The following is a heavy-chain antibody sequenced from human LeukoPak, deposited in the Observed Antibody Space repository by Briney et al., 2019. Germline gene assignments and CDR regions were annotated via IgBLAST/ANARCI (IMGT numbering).Heavy chain of an antibody. D-gene: IGHD3-9*01. CDR2: IYPGDSDT. Sequence: GESLKISCKGSGYSFTSYWIGWVRQMPGKGLGWMGIIYPGDSDTRYSPSFQGQVTISADKSISTAYLQWSSLKASDTAMYYCARRIRGSYDILTGPKHGDFDYWGQGTLVTVSS. J-gene: IGHJ4*02. V-gene: IGHV5-51*01. CDR3: ARRIRGSYDILTGPKHGDFDY. CDR1: GYSFTSYW.